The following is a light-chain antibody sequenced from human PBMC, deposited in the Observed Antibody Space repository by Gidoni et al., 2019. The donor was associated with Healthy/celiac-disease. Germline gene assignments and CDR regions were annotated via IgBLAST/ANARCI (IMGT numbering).Light chain of an antibody. V-gene: IGKV3-11*01. CDR2: DAS. CDR1: QSVSSY. Sequence: EIVLTQSPATLSLSPGERATLSCRASQSVSSYLSWYQQKPGQAPRLLIYDASNRATGIPARFSGSVSWTAFTLTISSLEPEDFAVYYCQQRSNWPGLTFGGGTKVEIK. J-gene: IGKJ4*01. CDR3: QQRSNWPGLT.